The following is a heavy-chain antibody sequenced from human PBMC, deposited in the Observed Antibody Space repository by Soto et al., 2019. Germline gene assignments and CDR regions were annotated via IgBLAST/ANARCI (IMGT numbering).Heavy chain of an antibody. J-gene: IGHJ6*02. D-gene: IGHD3-22*01. CDR2: VYYGGST. Sequence: SETLSLTCTVSGGSISSSSYYWGWIRQPPGKGLEWIGNVYYGGSTYYNPSLKSRVTISVETSKSQFSLKLSCVTAADTAVYYCAVGDDYHSSDYYFYYYGMDVWGQGTTVTVSS. V-gene: IGHV4-39*01. CDR1: GGSISSSSYY. CDR3: AVGDDYHSSDYYFYYYGMDV.